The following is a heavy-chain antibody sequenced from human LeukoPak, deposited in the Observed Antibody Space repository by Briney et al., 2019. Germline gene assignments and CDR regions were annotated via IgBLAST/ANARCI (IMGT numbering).Heavy chain of an antibody. J-gene: IGHJ4*02. CDR2: FYWNDDR. Sequence: SGPTLVRLTQTLTLICTFSGFSLSTNRVGVGWIRQSPGKALEWLALFYWNDDRRYSPSLKTRLTITKDTSKNQVVLTMTNMDPMDTGTYYCAHGNYYDFWSGYPPLDYWGQGTLVTVSS. D-gene: IGHD3-3*01. CDR3: AHGNYYDFWSGYPPLDY. CDR1: GFSLSTNRVG. V-gene: IGHV2-5*01.